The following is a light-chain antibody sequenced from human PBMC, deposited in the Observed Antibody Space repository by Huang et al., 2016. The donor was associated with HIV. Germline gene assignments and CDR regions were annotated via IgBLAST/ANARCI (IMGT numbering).Light chain of an antibody. CDR1: QSVLSPSNNRNH. J-gene: IGKJ1*01. V-gene: IGKV4-1*01. Sequence: DIVMTQSPDSLAVSLGERATITCVSSQSVLSPSNNRNHLAWYQQKPRQPPKLLSHWASTRESGVPDRFRGSGSATDFTLTIDNLQAEDVALYFCQQYYSIPGFGQGTYVEV. CDR3: QQYYSIPG. CDR2: WAS.